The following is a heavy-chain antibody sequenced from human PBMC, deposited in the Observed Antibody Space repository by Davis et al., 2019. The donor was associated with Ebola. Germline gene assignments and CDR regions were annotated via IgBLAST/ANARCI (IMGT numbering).Heavy chain of an antibody. J-gene: IGHJ4*02. Sequence: PGGSLRLSCAASGFTFSSYGMHWVRQAPGKGLEWVALISYDGSKKYYADSVKGRFTISRDNAKNLLYLQINSLRDEDTAVYYCARHDDYWGQGTLVTASS. V-gene: IGHV3-30*12. CDR2: ISYDGSKK. CDR3: ARHDDY. CDR1: GFTFSSYG.